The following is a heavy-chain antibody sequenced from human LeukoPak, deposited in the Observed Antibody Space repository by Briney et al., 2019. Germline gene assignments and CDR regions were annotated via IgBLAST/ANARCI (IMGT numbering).Heavy chain of an antibody. Sequence: SLKISCKASGGTFSSYAISWVRQAPGQGLEWMGGIIPIFGTANYAQKFQGRVTITADESTSTAYMELSSLRSEDTAVYYCARVGAYCGGDCYSWYFDYWGQGTLVTVSS. V-gene: IGHV1-69*13. CDR1: GGTFSSYA. CDR3: ARVGAYCGGDCYSWYFDY. D-gene: IGHD2-21*01. J-gene: IGHJ4*02. CDR2: IIPIFGTA.